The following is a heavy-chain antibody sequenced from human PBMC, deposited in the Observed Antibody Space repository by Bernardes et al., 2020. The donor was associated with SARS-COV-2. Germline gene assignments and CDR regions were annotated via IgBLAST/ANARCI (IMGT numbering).Heavy chain of an antibody. CDR3: ARAAIRQQLGPTFGSDYDY. CDR1: GGSFSGYY. J-gene: IGHJ4*02. V-gene: IGHV4-34*01. D-gene: IGHD6-13*01. Sequence: SETLSLTCAVYGGSFSGYYWSWIRQPPGKGLEWIGEINHSGSTNYNPSLKSRVTISVDTSKNQFSLKLSSVTAADTAVYYCARAAIRQQLGPTFGSDYDYWGQGTLVTVSS. CDR2: INHSGST.